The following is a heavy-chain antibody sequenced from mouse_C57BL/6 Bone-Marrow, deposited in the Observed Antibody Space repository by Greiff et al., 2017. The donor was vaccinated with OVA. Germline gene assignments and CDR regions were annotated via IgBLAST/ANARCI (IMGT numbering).Heavy chain of an antibody. J-gene: IGHJ3*01. CDR1: GYSITSGYY. Sequence: EVQLQESGPGLVKPSQSLSLTCSVTGYSITSGYYWNWIRQFPGNKLEWMGYISYDGSNNYNPSLKNRISITRDTSKNQFFLKLNSVTTEDTATYYCARDYGDAYWGQGTLVTVSA. D-gene: IGHD1-1*01. V-gene: IGHV3-6*01. CDR2: ISYDGSN. CDR3: ARDYGDAY.